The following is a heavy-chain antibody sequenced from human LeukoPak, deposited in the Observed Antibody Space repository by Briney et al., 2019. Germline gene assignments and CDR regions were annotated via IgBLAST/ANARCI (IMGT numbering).Heavy chain of an antibody. Sequence: SETLSLTCAVYGGSFSGYYWSWIRQPPGKGLEWIGEINHSGSTNYNPSLKSRVTISVDTSKNQFSLKLSSVTAADTAVYYCATLDPYCSSTSCHDGPSDHWYFDLWGRGTLVTVSS. CDR2: INHSGST. D-gene: IGHD2-2*01. J-gene: IGHJ2*01. V-gene: IGHV4-34*01. CDR3: ATLDPYCSSTSCHDGPSDHWYFDL. CDR1: GGSFSGYY.